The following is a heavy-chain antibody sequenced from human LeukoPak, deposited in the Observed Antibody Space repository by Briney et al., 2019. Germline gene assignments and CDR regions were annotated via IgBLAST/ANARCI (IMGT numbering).Heavy chain of an antibody. D-gene: IGHD5-12*01. CDR3: TRGQGIVAHPIPFDY. CDR1: GFTFGDYA. J-gene: IGHJ4*02. V-gene: IGHV3-49*03. Sequence: PGGSLRLSCTASGFTFGDYAMSWFRQAPGKGLEWVGFIRSKAYCGTTEYAASVRGRFTISRDDSKSIAYLQMNSLKTEDTAVYYCTRGQGIVAHPIPFDYWGQGTLVTVSS. CDR2: IRSKAYCGTT.